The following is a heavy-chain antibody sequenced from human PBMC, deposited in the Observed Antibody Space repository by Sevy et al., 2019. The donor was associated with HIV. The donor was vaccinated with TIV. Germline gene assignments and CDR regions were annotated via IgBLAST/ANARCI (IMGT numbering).Heavy chain of an antibody. CDR3: ARARGITGTTGFDY. CDR1: GFTFSSYW. D-gene: IGHD1-20*01. Sequence: GGSLRLSCAASGFTFSSYWMHWVRQAPGKGLVWVSRINGEGSSTTYADSVKGRFTNSRDNAKNTLYLQMNSLRAEDTAVYYCARARGITGTTGFDYWGQGTLVTVSS. CDR2: INGEGSST. V-gene: IGHV3-74*01. J-gene: IGHJ4*02.